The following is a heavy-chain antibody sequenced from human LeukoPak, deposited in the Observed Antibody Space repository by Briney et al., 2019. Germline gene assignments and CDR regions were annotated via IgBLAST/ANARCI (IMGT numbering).Heavy chain of an antibody. J-gene: IGHJ4*02. Sequence: GGSLRPSCAASGFTFSNAWMSWVRQAPGKGLEWVGRIKSKPDGGTTDYAAPVKGRFTISRDDSKNTVYLQMNSLKTEDTAVYYCTTQGHHYDSSGYNFVDYWGQGTLVTVSS. CDR1: GFTFSNAW. D-gene: IGHD3-22*01. CDR2: IKSKPDGGTT. V-gene: IGHV3-15*05. CDR3: TTQGHHYDSSGYNFVDY.